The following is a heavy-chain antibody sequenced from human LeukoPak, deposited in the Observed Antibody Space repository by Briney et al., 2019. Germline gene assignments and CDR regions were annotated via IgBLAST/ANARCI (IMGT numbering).Heavy chain of an antibody. CDR3: ARIYRDSSGYLYYFDY. Sequence: GGSLRLSCAASGFTFRSYWMHWVRQAPGKELVWVSRINSDGSSTSYADSVKGRFTISRDNAKNTLYLQMNSLRAEDTAVYYCARIYRDSSGYLYYFDYWGQGTLVTVSS. V-gene: IGHV3-74*01. CDR2: INSDGSST. CDR1: GFTFRSYW. D-gene: IGHD3-22*01. J-gene: IGHJ4*02.